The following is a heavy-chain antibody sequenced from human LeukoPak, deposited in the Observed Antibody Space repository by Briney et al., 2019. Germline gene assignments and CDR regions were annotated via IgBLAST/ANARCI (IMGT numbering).Heavy chain of an antibody. CDR2: IYYSGST. V-gene: IGHV4-39*01. CDR3: ARQSSTSTLWFDP. Sequence: PSETLSLTCTVSGGSISSSSYYWGWIRQPPGKGLEWIGSIYYSGSTYYNPSLKSRVTISVDTSKNQFSLKLSSVTAADTAVYYCARQSSTSTLWFDPWGQGTLVTVSS. D-gene: IGHD2-2*01. CDR1: GGSISSSSYY. J-gene: IGHJ5*02.